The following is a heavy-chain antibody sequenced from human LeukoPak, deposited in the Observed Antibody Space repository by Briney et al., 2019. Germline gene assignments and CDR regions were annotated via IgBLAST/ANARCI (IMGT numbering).Heavy chain of an antibody. D-gene: IGHD3-10*01. V-gene: IGHV4-34*01. CDR2: INHSGST. J-gene: IGHJ5*02. Sequence: PSETLSLTCAVYGGSFSGYYWSWIRQPPGKGLEWIGEINHSGSTNYNPSLKSRVTISVDTSKNQFSLKLSSVTAADTAVYYCARTHYYGSGSYCWFDPWGQGTLVTVSS. CDR3: ARTHYYGSGSYCWFDP. CDR1: GGSFSGYY.